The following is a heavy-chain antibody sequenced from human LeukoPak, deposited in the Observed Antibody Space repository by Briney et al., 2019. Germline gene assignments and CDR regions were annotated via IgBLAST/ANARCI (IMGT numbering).Heavy chain of an antibody. V-gene: IGHV4-59*01. J-gene: IGHJ6*03. CDR1: GGSISSYY. CDR3: ASTSVYYCYYYMDV. CDR2: IYYSGST. Sequence: SETLSLTCTVSGGSISSYYWSWIRQPPGKGLEWIGYIYYSGSTNYNPSLKSRVTISVDTSKNQFSLKLCSVTAADTAVYYCASTSVYYCYYYMDVWGKGTTVTVSS.